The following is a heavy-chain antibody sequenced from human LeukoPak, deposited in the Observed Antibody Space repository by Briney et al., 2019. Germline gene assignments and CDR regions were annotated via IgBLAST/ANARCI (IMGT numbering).Heavy chain of an antibody. J-gene: IGHJ5*02. Sequence: GAPVKVSCKASGYTFTRFHIHWVRQAPGQGLEWMGIIHPSSGGATSAQKFQGRLTMTRDTSTSTVYMELSSLRSEDTAVYYCARDSDASSLADPWGQGTLVTVSS. CDR1: GYTFTRFH. CDR3: ARDSDASSLADP. V-gene: IGHV1-46*01. D-gene: IGHD6-6*01. CDR2: IHPSSGGA.